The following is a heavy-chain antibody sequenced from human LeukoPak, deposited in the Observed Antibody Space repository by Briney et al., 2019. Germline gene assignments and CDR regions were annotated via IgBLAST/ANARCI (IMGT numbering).Heavy chain of an antibody. CDR3: ARDTDDTVGFYYYYYGMDV. CDR2: ISSSSSYI. D-gene: IGHD3-9*01. J-gene: IGHJ6*02. CDR1: GFTFSSYS. V-gene: IGHV3-21*01. Sequence: GGSLRLSCASSGFTFSSYSMNWVRQAPGKGLEWVSSISSSSSYIYYADSVKGRFTISRDNAKNSLYLQMNSLRAEDTAVYYCARDTDDTVGFYYYYYGMDVWGQGTTVTVSS.